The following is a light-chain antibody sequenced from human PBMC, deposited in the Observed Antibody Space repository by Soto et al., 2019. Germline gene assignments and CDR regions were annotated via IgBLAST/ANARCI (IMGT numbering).Light chain of an antibody. Sequence: QSVLTQPASVSGSPGQSISITCTGTINDVGGYNYVSWYQQHPGKAPKLIIYDVAYRPSGVSNRFSGSKSGNPASLTISGLQAEDEADYYCNSYRISSPPYYVFGTGTKVTVL. CDR1: INDVGGYNY. J-gene: IGLJ1*01. CDR3: NSYRISSPPYYV. V-gene: IGLV2-14*03. CDR2: DVA.